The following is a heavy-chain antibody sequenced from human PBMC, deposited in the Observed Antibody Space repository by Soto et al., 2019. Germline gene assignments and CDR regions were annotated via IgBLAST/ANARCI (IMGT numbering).Heavy chain of an antibody. CDR3: PTPPGFYDGPPFNS. D-gene: IGHD3-22*01. CDR2: VKSKTDGGTT. V-gene: IGHV3-15*01. CDR1: GFTFSNAW. Sequence: EVQLVESGGDLVKPGGSLRLSCAASGFTFSNAWMTWVRQAPGKGLEWVGHVKSKTDGGTTDYAAPVKGRFTISRDDSENTLYRQMKSLKTGHTAVYYWPTPPGFYDGPPFNSGGEGPLVPVPS. J-gene: IGHJ4*02.